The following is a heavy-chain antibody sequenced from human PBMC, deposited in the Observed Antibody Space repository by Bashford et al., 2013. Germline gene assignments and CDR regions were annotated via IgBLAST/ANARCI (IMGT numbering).Heavy chain of an antibody. CDR3: ASEIEREVVRGTDY. CDR1: GYTFIDHY. V-gene: IGHV1-2*02. D-gene: IGHD2-2*01. Sequence: ASVKVSCKTSGYTFIDHYIQWVRQAPGQGLEWMGWINPKTGFTGYPQRFQGRVTMTRDTSLSTVYMELSGLTSDDTAIYFCASEIEREVVRGTDYWGQGTLVTVSS. CDR2: INPKTGFT. J-gene: IGHJ4*02.